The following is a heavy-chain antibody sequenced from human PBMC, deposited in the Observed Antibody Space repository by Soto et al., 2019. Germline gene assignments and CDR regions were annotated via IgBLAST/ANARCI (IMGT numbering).Heavy chain of an antibody. Sequence: PSETLSLTCTVSGGSISSGGYYWSWIRQHPGKGLEWIGYIYYSGSTYYNPSLKSRVTISVDTSKNQFSLKLRSVTAADTAVYYCARETYRGYSSSFLADNWFDPWGQGTLVTVSS. CDR2: IYYSGST. CDR1: GGSISSGGYY. V-gene: IGHV4-31*03. D-gene: IGHD6-13*01. J-gene: IGHJ5*02. CDR3: ARETYRGYSSSFLADNWFDP.